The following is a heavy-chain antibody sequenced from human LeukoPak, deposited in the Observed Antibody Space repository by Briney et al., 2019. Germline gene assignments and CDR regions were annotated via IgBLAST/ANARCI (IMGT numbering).Heavy chain of an antibody. CDR3: ARGGRNSEHYFDY. CDR2: INHSGST. CDR1: GDSISSSSYY. Sequence: SETLSLTCAVSGDSISSSSYYWGWIRQPPGKGLEWIGEINHSGSTNYNPSLKSRVTISVDTSKNQFSLKLSSVTAADTAVYYCARGGRNSEHYFDYWGQGTLVTVSS. V-gene: IGHV4-39*07. J-gene: IGHJ4*02. D-gene: IGHD4-23*01.